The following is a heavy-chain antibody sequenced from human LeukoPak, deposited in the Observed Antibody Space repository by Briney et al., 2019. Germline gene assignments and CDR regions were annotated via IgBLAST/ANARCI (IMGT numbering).Heavy chain of an antibody. CDR1: GFTFSSYS. J-gene: IGHJ5*02. CDR2: ISSSSSYI. D-gene: IGHD3-10*01. CDR3: AKGSPWFGESTNWFDP. Sequence: GGSLRLSCAASGFTFSSYSMNWVRQAPGKGLEWVSSISSSSSYIYYADSVKGRFTISRDNAKNSLYLQMNSLRAEDTAVYYCAKGSPWFGESTNWFDPWGQGTLVTVSS. V-gene: IGHV3-21*04.